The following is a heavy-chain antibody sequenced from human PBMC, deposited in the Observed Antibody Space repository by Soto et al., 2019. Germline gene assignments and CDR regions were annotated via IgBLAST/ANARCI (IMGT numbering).Heavy chain of an antibody. D-gene: IGHD6-19*01. CDR1: GGPVSGYY. CDR2: INHRGGA. CDR3: ERGQRRGGSSGWSL. J-gene: IGHJ4*02. Sequence: SETLSLTCAVHGECFSCYGGPVSGYYWSWIRQTPGKGLEWIGEINHRGGANYKPSLKSRVTISVDTSKNKFSMNLNSVTAPDTAVYYSERGQRRGGSSGWSLWGQGTLVTVSS. V-gene: IGHV4-34*01.